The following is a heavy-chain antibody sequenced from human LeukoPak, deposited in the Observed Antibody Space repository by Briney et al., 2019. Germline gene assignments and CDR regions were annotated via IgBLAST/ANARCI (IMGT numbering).Heavy chain of an antibody. CDR3: ATGYGDYVRDAFDI. CDR1: GGTFSSYA. CDR2: IIPIFGTA. V-gene: IGHV1-69*06. Sequence: SVKVSCKASGGTFSSYAISWVRQAPGQGLEWMGGIIPIFGTANYAQKFQGRVTMTEDTSTDTAYMELSSLRSEDTAVYYCATGYGDYVRDAFDIWGQGTMVTVSS. D-gene: IGHD4-17*01. J-gene: IGHJ3*02.